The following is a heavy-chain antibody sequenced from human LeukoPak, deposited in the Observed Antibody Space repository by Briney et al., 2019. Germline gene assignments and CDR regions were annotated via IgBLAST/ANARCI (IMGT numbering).Heavy chain of an antibody. CDR2: IYYSGST. CDR1: GGSISSYY. V-gene: IGHV4-59*01. CDR3: ARGSVDTAMVTFFDY. D-gene: IGHD5-18*01. Sequence: SETLSLTCTVSGGSISSYYWSWIRQPPGKGLEWIGYIYYSGSTNYNPSLKSRVTISVDTSKNQFSLKLSSVTAADTAVYYCARGSVDTAMVTFFDYWGQGTLVTVSS. J-gene: IGHJ4*02.